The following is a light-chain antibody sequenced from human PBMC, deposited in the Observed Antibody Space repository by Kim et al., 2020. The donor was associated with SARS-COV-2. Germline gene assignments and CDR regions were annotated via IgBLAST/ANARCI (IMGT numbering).Light chain of an antibody. CDR1: SNNVGNQG. Sequence: HTATLTCTENSNNVGNQGAAWLQQHQGHPPKLLSYRNNNRPSGISERLSASRSGNTASLTITGLQPEDEADYYCLAWDFSLNAWVFGGGTQLTVL. CDR2: RNN. CDR3: LAWDFSLNAWV. J-gene: IGLJ3*02. V-gene: IGLV10-54*01.